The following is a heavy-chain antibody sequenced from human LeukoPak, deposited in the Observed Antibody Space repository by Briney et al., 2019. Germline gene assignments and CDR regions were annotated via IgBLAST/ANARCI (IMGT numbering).Heavy chain of an antibody. CDR3: AKGSYSGSYFDVFRRGGRYYFDY. CDR2: ISGSGGST. V-gene: IGHV3-23*01. Sequence: GASLRLSCAASGFTFSSYAMSWVRQAPGKGLEWVSAISGSGGSTYYADSVKGRFTISRDNSKNTLYLQMNSLRAEDTAVYYCAKGSYSGSYFDVFRRGGRYYFDYWGQGTLVTVSS. J-gene: IGHJ4*02. CDR1: GFTFSSYA. D-gene: IGHD1-26*01.